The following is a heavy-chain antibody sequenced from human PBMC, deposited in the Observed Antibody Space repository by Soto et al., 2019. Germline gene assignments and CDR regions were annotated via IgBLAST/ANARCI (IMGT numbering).Heavy chain of an antibody. CDR3: ARGYCSGGSCSPGGMDV. J-gene: IGHJ6*02. CDR1: GFTFSTYW. D-gene: IGHD2-15*01. CDR2: INGDGSST. Sequence: EVQLVESGGGLVQPGGSLRLSCEASGFTFSTYWMHWVRQAPGKGLVWVSRINGDGSSTSYADSVKGRFTISRDNAKNTLYLQMNSLRAEDTAVYYCARGYCSGGSCSPGGMDVWGQGTTVTVSS. V-gene: IGHV3-74*01.